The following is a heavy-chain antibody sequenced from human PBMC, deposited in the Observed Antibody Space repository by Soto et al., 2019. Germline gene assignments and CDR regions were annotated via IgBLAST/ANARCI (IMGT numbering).Heavy chain of an antibody. CDR1: GYTFTSYY. D-gene: IGHD6-13*01. CDR3: ARDKVSAAGTGIFDY. CDR2: INPSGVST. J-gene: IGHJ4*02. Sequence: QVQLVQSGAEVKKPGASVKVSCKASGYTFTSYYMHWVRQAPGQGLEWMGIINPSGVSTSYAQKFQGRVTMTRDTSTSTVYMELSSLRSEDTAVYYCARDKVSAAGTGIFDYWCQGTLVNVSS. V-gene: IGHV1-46*01.